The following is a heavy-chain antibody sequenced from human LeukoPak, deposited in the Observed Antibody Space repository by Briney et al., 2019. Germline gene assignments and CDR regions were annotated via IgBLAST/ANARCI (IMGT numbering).Heavy chain of an antibody. CDR2: MNPNSGNT. Sequence: VASVKVSCKASGYTFTSYDINWVRQATGQGLEWMGWMNPNSGNTGYAQKFQGRVTMTRNTSISTAYMELSSLRSEDTAVYYCARGSVAGTRSYWYFDLWGRGTLVTVSS. D-gene: IGHD6-19*01. CDR3: ARGSVAGTRSYWYFDL. J-gene: IGHJ2*01. CDR1: GYTFTSYD. V-gene: IGHV1-8*01.